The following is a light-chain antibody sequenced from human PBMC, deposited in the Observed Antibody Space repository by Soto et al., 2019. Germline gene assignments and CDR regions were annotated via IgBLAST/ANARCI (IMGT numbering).Light chain of an antibody. J-gene: IGKJ2*01. CDR2: DAI. CDR3: HQRSSWPRT. V-gene: IGKV3-11*01. Sequence: VLTQSPATLSLSPGERATFSCRASQSIRSFLAWYQHIPGQAPRLLIYDAINRATGIPTRFSGSGAGTDFPLTISSLEPEDFAVYYCHQRSSWPRTFGQGTKVEIK. CDR1: QSIRSF.